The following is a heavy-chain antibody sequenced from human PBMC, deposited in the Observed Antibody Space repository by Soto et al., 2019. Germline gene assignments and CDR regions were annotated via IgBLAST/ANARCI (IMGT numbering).Heavy chain of an antibody. V-gene: IGHV3-64*01. D-gene: IGHD4-17*01. CDR2: ISSNGGST. CDR1: GFTFSSYA. J-gene: IGHJ3*02. CDR3: ARGGPRGDYYAFDI. Sequence: GGSLRLSCAASGFTFSSYAMSWVRQAPGKGLEYVSAISSNGGSTYYANSVKGRFTISRDNSKNTLYLQMGSLRAEDMAVYYCARGGPRGDYYAFDIWGQGTMVTVSS.